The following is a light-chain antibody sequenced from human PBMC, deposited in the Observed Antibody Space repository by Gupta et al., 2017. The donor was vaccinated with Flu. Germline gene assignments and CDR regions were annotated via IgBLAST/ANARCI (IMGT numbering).Light chain of an antibody. CDR3: QQSDSTPRN. CDR2: AAS. Sequence: PSSLSASVGDRVTITCRASQSISSYLNWYQQKPGKAPKLLIYAASSLQSGVPSRFSGSGSGTDFTLTISRLQPEDFATYYCQQSDSTPRNFGQGTLMEIK. V-gene: IGKV1-39*01. J-gene: IGKJ5*01. CDR1: QSISSY.